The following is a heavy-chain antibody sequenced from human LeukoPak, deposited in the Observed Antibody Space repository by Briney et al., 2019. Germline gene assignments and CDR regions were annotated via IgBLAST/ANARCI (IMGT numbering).Heavy chain of an antibody. CDR1: GFTFSSYA. CDR2: ISGSGGST. Sequence: GRSLRLSCAASGFTFSSYAMSWVRQAPGKGLEWVSAISGSGGSTYYADSVKGRFTISRDNSKNTLFLQMNSLRAEDTAVYYCAKDLSRSNYAPPYYFDYWGQGTLVTVSS. J-gene: IGHJ4*02. V-gene: IGHV3-23*01. D-gene: IGHD4-4*01. CDR3: AKDLSRSNYAPPYYFDY.